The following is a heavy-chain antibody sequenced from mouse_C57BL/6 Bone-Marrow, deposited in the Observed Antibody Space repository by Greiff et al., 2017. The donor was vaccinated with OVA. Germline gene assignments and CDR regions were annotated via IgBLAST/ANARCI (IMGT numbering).Heavy chain of an antibody. CDR3: AREAYAMDY. V-gene: IGHV7-1*01. Sequence: EVMLVESGGGLVQSARSLRLSCATSGFTFSDFYMEWVRQAPGKGLEWIAASRNKANDYTTEYSASVKGRFIVSRDTSQSILYLQMNALRAEDTAIYYCAREAYAMDYWGQGTSVTVSS. J-gene: IGHJ4*01. CDR2: SRNKANDYTT. CDR1: GFTFSDFY.